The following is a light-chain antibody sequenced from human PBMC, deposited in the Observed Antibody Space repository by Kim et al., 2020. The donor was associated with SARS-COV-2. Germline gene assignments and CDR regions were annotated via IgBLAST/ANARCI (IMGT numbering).Light chain of an antibody. CDR1: QSISNY. J-gene: IGKJ1*01. CDR3: QQSYTTPWT. Sequence: DIQMTQSPSSLSASVGDRVTITCRASQSISNYLNWYQHKPGKAPNLLIYAASTLQSGVPSRFRGSASGSGFTLTISSLQPEDFATYYCQQSYTTPWTFGLGTKVDIK. V-gene: IGKV1-39*01. CDR2: AAS.